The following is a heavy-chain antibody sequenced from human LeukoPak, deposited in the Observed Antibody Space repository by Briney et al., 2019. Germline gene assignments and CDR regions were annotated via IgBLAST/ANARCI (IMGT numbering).Heavy chain of an antibody. CDR2: INPSGGST. CDR3: ARAYSSSWYRRDWFDP. Sequence: GASVKVSCTASGYTFTSYYMHWVRQAPGQGLEWMGIINPSGGSTSYAQKFQGRVTMTRDTSTSTVYMELSSLRSEDTAVYYCARAYSSSWYRRDWFDPWGQGTLVTVSS. CDR1: GYTFTSYY. V-gene: IGHV1-46*01. D-gene: IGHD6-13*01. J-gene: IGHJ5*02.